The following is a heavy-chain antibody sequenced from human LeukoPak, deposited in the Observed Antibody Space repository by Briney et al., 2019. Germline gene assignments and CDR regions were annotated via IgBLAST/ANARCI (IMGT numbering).Heavy chain of an antibody. CDR3: TRRLKRYFDGSDAFDI. D-gene: IGHD3-9*01. J-gene: IGHJ3*02. CDR2: IRSKANSYAT. V-gene: IGHV3-73*01. Sequence: GGSLRLSCAASGFTFSGSAMHWVRQASGKGLEWVCRIRSKANSYATAYAASVKGRFAISSDDSKNTAYLQMNSLKTEDTAVYYCTRRLKRYFDGSDAFDIWGQGTMVTVSS. CDR1: GFTFSGSA.